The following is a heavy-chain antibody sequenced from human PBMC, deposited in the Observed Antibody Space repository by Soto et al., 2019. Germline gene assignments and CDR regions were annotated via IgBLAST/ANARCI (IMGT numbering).Heavy chain of an antibody. CDR3: VREGRSSTSCNTGCAFDI. Sequence: LRLSCAASGFTSWDYDMSWIRQAPGKGLEWVSYISRSGNTMYYGDYVKGRLTISRDNAENSVFLQMISLRAEDTAVYYCVREGRSSTSCNTGCAFDIWGQGTMVTVSS. D-gene: IGHD2-2*02. J-gene: IGHJ3*02. CDR2: ISRSGNTM. V-gene: IGHV3-11*01. CDR1: GFTSWDYD.